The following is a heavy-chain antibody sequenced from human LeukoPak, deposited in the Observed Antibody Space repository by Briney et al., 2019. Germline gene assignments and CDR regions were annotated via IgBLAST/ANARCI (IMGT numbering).Heavy chain of an antibody. J-gene: IGHJ5*02. CDR2: ISPNNGDT. CDR1: GYTFTNYG. V-gene: IGHV1-18*01. Sequence: ASVKVSCKASGYTFTNYGITWVRQAPGQGLEWMGWISPNNGDTNYAQKLQGRLTMTTDTSTSTAYMELRSLRSDDTAVYYCATMTTVTTSVSGYWFDPWGQGTLVTVSS. CDR3: ATMTTVTTSVSGYWFDP. D-gene: IGHD4-17*01.